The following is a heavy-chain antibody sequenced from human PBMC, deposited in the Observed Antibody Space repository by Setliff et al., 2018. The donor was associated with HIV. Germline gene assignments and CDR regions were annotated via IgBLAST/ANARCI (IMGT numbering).Heavy chain of an antibody. J-gene: IGHJ3*01. V-gene: IGHV4-4*09. Sequence: SEILSLTCSVSGGSISSYYWSWIRQPPGKGLERIGYIYTRGSTNYNPSLKSRITISVDTSKHQFSLKLSSVTAADTAVYYCARVQMAYAAFDVWGQGTMVTVSS. CDR3: ARVQMAYAAFDV. CDR2: IYTRGST. CDR1: GGSISSYY. D-gene: IGHD4-17*01.